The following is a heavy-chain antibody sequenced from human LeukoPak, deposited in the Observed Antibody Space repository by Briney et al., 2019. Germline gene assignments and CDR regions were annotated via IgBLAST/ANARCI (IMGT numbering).Heavy chain of an antibody. V-gene: IGHV3-21*01. CDR1: GFTFSSYS. CDR3: AKELRVSYGSGMDV. CDR2: ISSGSSYI. D-gene: IGHD3-10*01. Sequence: AGGSLRLSCAASGFTFSSYSMNWVRQAPGKGLEWVSSISSGSSYIYYADSVKGRFTISRDNAKNSLYLQMNSLRAEDTAVYYCAKELRVSYGSGMDVWGKGTTVTVSS. J-gene: IGHJ6*04.